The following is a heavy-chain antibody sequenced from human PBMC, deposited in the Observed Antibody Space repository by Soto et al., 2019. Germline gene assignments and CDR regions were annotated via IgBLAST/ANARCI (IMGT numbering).Heavy chain of an antibody. V-gene: IGHV3-23*01. J-gene: IGHJ4*02. CDR3: AKATVTTKYFDY. D-gene: IGHD4-4*01. CDR2: ISGTGGST. CDR1: GFIFSSYA. Sequence: EVQLLESGGGLVQPGGSLRLSCAASGFIFSSYAMSWVRQAPGKGLEWVSTISGTGGSTYYPDSVKGRFTISRDNSKNTLYLQMNSLRAEDTAVYYCAKATVTTKYFDYWGQGTLVTVSS.